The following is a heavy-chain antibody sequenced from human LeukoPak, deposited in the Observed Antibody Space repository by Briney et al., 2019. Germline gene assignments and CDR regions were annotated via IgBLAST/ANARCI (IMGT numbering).Heavy chain of an antibody. CDR3: AKDRSGWVEAFDI. D-gene: IGHD6-19*01. CDR2: ISYDGSNK. J-gene: IGHJ3*02. V-gene: IGHV3-30*18. Sequence: GGSLRLSCAASGFTFSSYGMHWVRQAPGQGLEWVAVISYDGSNKYYAESVKGRFTISRDNSKNTLYLQMNSLRAEDTAVYYCAKDRSGWVEAFDIWGQGTMVTVSS. CDR1: GFTFSSYG.